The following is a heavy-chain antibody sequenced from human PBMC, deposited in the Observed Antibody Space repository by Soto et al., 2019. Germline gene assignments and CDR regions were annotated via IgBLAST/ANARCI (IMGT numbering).Heavy chain of an antibody. J-gene: IGHJ4*02. CDR3: AAPKGTYYYDSSGYYPLDY. V-gene: IGHV1-58*01. Sequence: ASVKVSCKASGFTFTSSAVQWVRQARGQRLEWIGWIVVGSGNTNYAQKFQERVTITRDMSTSTAYMELSSLRSEDTAVYYCAAPKGTYYYDSSGYYPLDYWGQGTLVTSPQ. CDR2: IVVGSGNT. CDR1: GFTFTSSA. D-gene: IGHD3-22*01.